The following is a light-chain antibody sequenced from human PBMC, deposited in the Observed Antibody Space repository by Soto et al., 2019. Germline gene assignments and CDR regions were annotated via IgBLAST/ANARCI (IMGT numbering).Light chain of an antibody. V-gene: IGKV1-8*01. CDR2: AAS. Sequence: AIRMTQSPSSFSASTGDRVTITCRASQGISSYLAWYQQKPGKAPKLLIYAASTLPSGVPSRFSGSGSGTDFTLTISCLQSEDFATYYCQQYYSYPPLFGGGTKVEIK. J-gene: IGKJ4*01. CDR3: QQYYSYPPL. CDR1: QGISSY.